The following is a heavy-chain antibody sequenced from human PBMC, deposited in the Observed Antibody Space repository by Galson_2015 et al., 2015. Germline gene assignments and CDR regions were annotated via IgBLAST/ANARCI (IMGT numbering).Heavy chain of an antibody. Sequence: SVKVSCKASGYTFTSYYMHWVRQAPGQGLEWMGIINPSGGSTSYAQKFQGRVTMTRDTSTSTVYMELSSLRSEDTAVYYCASQNYDILAGALNWFDPWGQGTLVTVSS. J-gene: IGHJ5*02. V-gene: IGHV1-46*01. CDR1: GYTFTSYY. CDR3: ASQNYDILAGALNWFDP. CDR2: INPSGGST. D-gene: IGHD3-9*01.